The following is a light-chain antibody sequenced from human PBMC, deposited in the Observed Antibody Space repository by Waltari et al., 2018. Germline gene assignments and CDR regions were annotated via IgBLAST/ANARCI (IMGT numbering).Light chain of an antibody. CDR2: LGS. J-gene: IGKJ2*01. Sequence: IVMTQSPLPLPVTPGEAAPISCRASQSLLARNGYNYLDWYLQKPGQSPQLLIYLGSTRASGVPDRFSGDASGTQFTLRISRVEAEDVGVYYCMQARQTPYTFGQGTKLEIK. CDR1: QSLLARNGYNY. CDR3: MQARQTPYT. V-gene: IGKV2-28*01.